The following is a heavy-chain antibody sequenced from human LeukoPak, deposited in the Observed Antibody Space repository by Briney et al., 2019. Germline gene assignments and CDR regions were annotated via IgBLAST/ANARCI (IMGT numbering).Heavy chain of an antibody. Sequence: GGSLRLSCVASGFTVSSNYMTWVRQAPRKGLEWVSVLYYGGTTYYADSVKGRFTISRDNTKNTVFLQMNSLRADDTAVYYCARGDGVYIYWGQGTLVTVSS. CDR2: LYYGGTT. V-gene: IGHV3-53*01. CDR1: GFTVSSNY. CDR3: ARGDGVYIY. D-gene: IGHD4-17*01. J-gene: IGHJ4*02.